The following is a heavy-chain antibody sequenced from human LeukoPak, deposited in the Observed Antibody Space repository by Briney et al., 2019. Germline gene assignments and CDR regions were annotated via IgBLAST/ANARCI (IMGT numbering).Heavy chain of an antibody. CDR1: GFTFSSYS. J-gene: IGHJ4*02. CDR2: ISSSSSYI. Sequence: PGGSLRLSCAASGFTFSSYSMNWVRQAPGKGLEWVSSISSSSSYIYYADSVKGRFTISRDNAKNSLYLQMNSLRAEDTAVYYCAGIAAADYYFDYWGQGTLVTVSS. D-gene: IGHD6-13*01. CDR3: AGIAAADYYFDY. V-gene: IGHV3-21*01.